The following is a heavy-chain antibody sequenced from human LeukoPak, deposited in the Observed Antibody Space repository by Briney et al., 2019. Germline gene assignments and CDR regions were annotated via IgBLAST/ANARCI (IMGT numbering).Heavy chain of an antibody. CDR3: ARLAAAGTVDH. Sequence: SETLSLTCTVSGGSISSYYWSWIRQPPGKGLEWIGYIYYSGSTNYNPSLKSRVTISVDTSKNQFSLKLSSVTAADTAVYYCARLAAAGTVDHWGQGTLVTVSS. D-gene: IGHD6-13*01. V-gene: IGHV4-59*01. CDR2: IYYSGST. CDR1: GGSISSYY. J-gene: IGHJ4*02.